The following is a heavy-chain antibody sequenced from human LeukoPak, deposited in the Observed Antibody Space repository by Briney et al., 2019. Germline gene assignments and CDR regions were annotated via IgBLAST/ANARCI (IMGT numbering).Heavy chain of an antibody. Sequence: ASVKVSCKASGYTFTSYDINWVRQATGQGLEWMGWMNPNSGNTGYAQKFQGRVTMTRNTSISTASMELSSLRSEDTAVYYCATYSGYDPGPGYFDYWGQGTLVTVSS. CDR2: MNPNSGNT. J-gene: IGHJ4*02. CDR3: ATYSGYDPGPGYFDY. CDR1: GYTFTSYD. D-gene: IGHD5-12*01. V-gene: IGHV1-8*01.